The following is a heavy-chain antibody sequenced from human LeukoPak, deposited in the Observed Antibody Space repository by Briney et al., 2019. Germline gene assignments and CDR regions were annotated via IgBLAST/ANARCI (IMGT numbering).Heavy chain of an antibody. CDR1: GGSISSYY. D-gene: IGHD3-22*01. J-gene: IGHJ4*02. CDR2: IYYSGST. Sequence: SETLSLTCTVSGGSISSYYWSWIRQPPGKGLEWIGYIYYSGSTNYNPSRKSRVTISVDPSKNQFSLKLSPVTAADTAVYYCARAPYYYDSSGEGVWGQGTLVTVSS. CDR3: ARAPYYYDSSGEGV. V-gene: IGHV4-59*01.